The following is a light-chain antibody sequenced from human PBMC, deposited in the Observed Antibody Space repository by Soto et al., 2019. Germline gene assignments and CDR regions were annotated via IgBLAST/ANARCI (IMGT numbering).Light chain of an antibody. Sequence: DIKMTQSPSTLSAYVGDRVTITCRASQSISSWLAWYQQKPGKAPKLLIYDASSLESGVPSRFSGSGSGTEFTLTISSLQPDDFATYYCQQYNSYSRTFGQGTNV. CDR2: DAS. CDR1: QSISSW. CDR3: QQYNSYSRT. J-gene: IGKJ1*01. V-gene: IGKV1-5*01.